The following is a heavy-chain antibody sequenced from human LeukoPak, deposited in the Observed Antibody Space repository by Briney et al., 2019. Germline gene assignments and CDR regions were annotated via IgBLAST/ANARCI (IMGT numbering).Heavy chain of an antibody. Sequence: GSLRLSCAASGFTFSSYAMHWVRQAPGKGLEYVSAISSNGSSTYYANSVKGRFTISRDNSKNTLYLQMGSLRAEDMAVYYCARDGVRRYSFDIWGQGTMVTVSS. D-gene: IGHD3-9*01. CDR1: GFTFSSYA. CDR2: ISSNGSST. CDR3: ARDGVRRYSFDI. J-gene: IGHJ3*02. V-gene: IGHV3-64*01.